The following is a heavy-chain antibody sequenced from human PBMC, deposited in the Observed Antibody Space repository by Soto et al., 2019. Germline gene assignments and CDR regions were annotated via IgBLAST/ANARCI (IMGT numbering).Heavy chain of an antibody. CDR1: GASISSHY. CDR2: IFHTGST. CDR3: ARDTPLYDRSGYYVVGHFDP. D-gene: IGHD3-22*01. V-gene: IGHV4-59*11. J-gene: IGHJ5*02. Sequence: QVQLEESGPGLVKPSETLSLTCSVAGASISSHYWSWIRQSPGRGLEWIGYIFHTGSTNYNPSLKTRVTISVDTSKNQFSLKLSSVTAADTAVYYCARDTPLYDRSGYYVVGHFDPWGQGTLVTVSS.